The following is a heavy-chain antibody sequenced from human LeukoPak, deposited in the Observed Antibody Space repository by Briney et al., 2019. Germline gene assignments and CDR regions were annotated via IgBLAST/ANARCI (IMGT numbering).Heavy chain of an antibody. V-gene: IGHV4-34*01. CDR3: ASLRGMVRGVIGY. J-gene: IGHJ4*02. CDR1: GGSFSGYY. Sequence: SETLSLTCAVYGGSFSGYYWSWIRHPPGKWLEWIGEINHSGSTNYNPSLKSRVTISVDTSKNQFSLKLSSVTAADTAVYYCASLRGMVRGVIGYWGQGTLVTVSS. CDR2: INHSGST. D-gene: IGHD3-10*01.